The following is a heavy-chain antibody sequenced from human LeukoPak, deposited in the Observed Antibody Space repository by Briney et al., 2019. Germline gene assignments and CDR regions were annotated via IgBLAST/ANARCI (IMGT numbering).Heavy chain of an antibody. CDR3: AKLGITMIGGV. CDR1: GFTFSSYE. J-gene: IGHJ6*04. Sequence: GGSLRLSCAASGFTFSSYEMNWVRQAPGKGLEWVSYISSSGSTMYYADSVKGRFTISRDNAKNSLYLQMNSLRAEDTAVYYCAKLGITMIGGVWGKGTTVTISS. CDR2: ISSSGSTM. V-gene: IGHV3-48*03. D-gene: IGHD3-10*02.